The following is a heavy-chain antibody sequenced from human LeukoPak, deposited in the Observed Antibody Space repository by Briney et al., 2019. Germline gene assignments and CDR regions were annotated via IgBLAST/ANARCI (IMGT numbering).Heavy chain of an antibody. Sequence: SETLSLTCTVSGGSISSHYWSWIRQPPGKGLEWIGYIYYSGSTHYNPSLKSRVTISVDTSKNQFSLKLSSVTAADTAVYYCARGSYYFPFDYWGQGTLVTVSS. V-gene: IGHV4-59*11. D-gene: IGHD1-26*01. CDR3: ARGSYYFPFDY. CDR1: GGSISSHY. J-gene: IGHJ4*02. CDR2: IYYSGST.